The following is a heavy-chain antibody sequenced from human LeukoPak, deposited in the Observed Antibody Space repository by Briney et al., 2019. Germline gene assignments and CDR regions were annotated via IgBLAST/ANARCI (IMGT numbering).Heavy chain of an antibody. CDR1: GFTFSSYA. Sequence: GGSLRLFCAASGFTFSSYAMNWVRQAPGKGLEWVSAIRGSGESTFYAHSVKGRFTISRDNAKNTLYLQLDSLRAEDTAVYYCAKPGYFTGSGSYYFDCWGQGTLVTVST. D-gene: IGHD3-10*01. J-gene: IGHJ4*02. CDR2: IRGSGEST. CDR3: AKPGYFTGSGSYYFDC. V-gene: IGHV3-23*01.